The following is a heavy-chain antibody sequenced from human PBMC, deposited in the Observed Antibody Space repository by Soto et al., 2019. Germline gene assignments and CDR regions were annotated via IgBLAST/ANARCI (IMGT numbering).Heavy chain of an antibody. Sequence: ASVKVSCKASGYTFTSYGISWVRQAPGQGLEWMGWISAYNGNTNYAQKLQGRVTVTTDTSTSTAYMELRSLRSDDTAVYYCARDFNYNIGGYSPFFDYGGREPLFPVPS. CDR3: ARDFNYNIGGYSPFFDY. V-gene: IGHV1-18*01. D-gene: IGHD3-22*01. CDR2: ISAYNGNT. J-gene: IGHJ4*02. CDR1: GYTFTSYG.